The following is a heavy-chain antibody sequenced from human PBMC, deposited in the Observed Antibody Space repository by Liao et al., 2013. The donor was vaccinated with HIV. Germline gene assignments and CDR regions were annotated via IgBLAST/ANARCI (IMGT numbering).Heavy chain of an antibody. D-gene: IGHD2-21*02. V-gene: IGHV4-34*01. CDR3: ARAQGHIVVVTALHPMDV. CDR2: ISHSGSP. J-gene: IGHJ6*03. CDR1: GGAFSGYY. Sequence: QVQLHQWGARLLKLSETLSLTCAVNGGAFSGYYWSWIRQTPGDGLEWIGEISHSGSPKYNPSLKSRVTISVDMSQTRFSLKLTSVTAADTAVYYCARAQGHIVVVTALHPMDVWGKGTTVTVSS.